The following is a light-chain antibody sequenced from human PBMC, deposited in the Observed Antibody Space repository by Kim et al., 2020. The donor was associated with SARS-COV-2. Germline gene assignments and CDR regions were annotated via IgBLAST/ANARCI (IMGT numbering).Light chain of an antibody. Sequence: AYVGDRVTITCRASQGISRSLAWYQQKPGKTPNLLIYGASSLQSGVPSRFSGSGSGTDFTLTITSLQPEDFATYYCQQGKSFPLTIGGGTKVDIK. V-gene: IGKV1-12*01. CDR1: QGISRS. CDR2: GAS. J-gene: IGKJ4*01. CDR3: QQGKSFPLT.